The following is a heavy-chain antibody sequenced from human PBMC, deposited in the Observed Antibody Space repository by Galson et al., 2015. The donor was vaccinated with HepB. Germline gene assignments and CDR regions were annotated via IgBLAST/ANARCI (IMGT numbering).Heavy chain of an antibody. Sequence: SLRLSCAASGFTFSSYGMHWVRQAPGKGLEWVSYISSSSTTINYADSVKGRFTISRDNAKNSLYLQMNSLRAEDTAVYYCARDDGLYYFDYWGQGTLVTVSS. D-gene: IGHD6-19*01. CDR3: ARDDGLYYFDY. CDR2: ISSSSTTI. CDR1: GFTFSSYG. V-gene: IGHV3-48*01. J-gene: IGHJ4*02.